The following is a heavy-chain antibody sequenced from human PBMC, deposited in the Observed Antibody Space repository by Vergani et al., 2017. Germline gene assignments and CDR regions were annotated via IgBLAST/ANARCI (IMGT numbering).Heavy chain of an antibody. CDR1: GFTFNQYG. CDR3: ARYFPLLYNPFDP. V-gene: IGHV3-33*01. CDR2: TWYDGNNK. D-gene: IGHD1-14*01. J-gene: IGHJ5*02. Sequence: QVQLVESGGGVVQPGRSLRLSCAASGFTFNQYGMHWVRQAPGKGLEWVAVTWYDGNNKQYADSVKGRFTISRDNSKSTMYLQMNSLRDEDTGVYYCARYFPLLYNPFDPWGQGTLVTVSS.